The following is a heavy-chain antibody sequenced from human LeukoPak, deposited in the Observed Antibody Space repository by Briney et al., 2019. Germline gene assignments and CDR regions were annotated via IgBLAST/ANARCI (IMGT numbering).Heavy chain of an antibody. D-gene: IGHD6-13*01. J-gene: IGHJ4*02. CDR1: GFTFSSYV. CDR3: AKVSSSWPYYFDY. V-gene: IGHV3-30*04. CDR2: ISYDGSNE. Sequence: GGSLRLSCAASGFTFSSYVMHWVRQAPGKGLEWVAIISYDGSNEYYADSVKGRFTISRDNSKNTLYLQMNSLRAEDTAVYYCAKVSSSWPYYFDYWGQGTLVTVSS.